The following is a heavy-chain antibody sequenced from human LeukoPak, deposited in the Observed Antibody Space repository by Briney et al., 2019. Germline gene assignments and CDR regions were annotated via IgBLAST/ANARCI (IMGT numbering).Heavy chain of an antibody. CDR1: GYTFTCYY. CDR3: ARVGGGLYGFLTGYDY. CDR2: INPSSGGT. Sequence: ASVKVSCKASGYTFTCYYMHWVRQAPGQGLEWMGWINPSSGGTNYAQKFQGRVTMTRDTSISTAYMELRSLSSDDTAVYYCARVGGGLYGFLTGYDYWGQGTLVTVSS. D-gene: IGHD3-9*01. J-gene: IGHJ4*02. V-gene: IGHV1-2*02.